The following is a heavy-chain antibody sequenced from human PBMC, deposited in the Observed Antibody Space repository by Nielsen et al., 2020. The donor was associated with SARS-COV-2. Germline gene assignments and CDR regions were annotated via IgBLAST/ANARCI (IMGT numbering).Heavy chain of an antibody. CDR1: GGSISSYY. Sequence: SETLSLTCTVSGGSISSYYWSWIRQPPGKGLEWIGYIYYSESTNYNPSLKSRVTISVDTSKNQFSLKLSSVTAADTAVYYCARAEEVDFYHGSVNWFDPWGQGTLVTVSS. D-gene: IGHD3-10*01. J-gene: IGHJ5*02. CDR2: IYYSEST. V-gene: IGHV4-59*01. CDR3: ARAEEVDFYHGSVNWFDP.